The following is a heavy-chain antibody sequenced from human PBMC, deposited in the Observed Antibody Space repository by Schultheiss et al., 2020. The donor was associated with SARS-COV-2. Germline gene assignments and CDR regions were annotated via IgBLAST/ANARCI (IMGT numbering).Heavy chain of an antibody. CDR2: INPNSGGT. D-gene: IGHD1-26*01. CDR3: ARDLQASVGYRPRDWFDP. CDR1: GYTFTGYY. V-gene: IGHV1-2*06. Sequence: ASVKVSCKASGYTFTGYYMHWVRQAPGQGLEWMGRINPNSGGTNEAQRFQGRVTMTRDTSISTAYMALNRLTSDDTAVYYCARDLQASVGYRPRDWFDPWGQGTLVTVSS. J-gene: IGHJ5*02.